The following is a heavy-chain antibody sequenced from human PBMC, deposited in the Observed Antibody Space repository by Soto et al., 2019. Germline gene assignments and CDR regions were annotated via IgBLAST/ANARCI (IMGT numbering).Heavy chain of an antibody. Sequence: QLHLVQSGAVVKKPGASVTVSCSASGYPVTAYYMHWVRQAPGRGLEWMGGINPATGAAKYTQTFQGRVTTTRDTSKSTVFMELGGLTSEDTAVFYWARGGGVGVAGSAAFDMWGQGTLVTVSS. CDR2: INPATGAA. D-gene: IGHD3-3*01. J-gene: IGHJ3*02. CDR1: GYPVTAYY. CDR3: ARGGGVGVAGSAAFDM. V-gene: IGHV1-2*02.